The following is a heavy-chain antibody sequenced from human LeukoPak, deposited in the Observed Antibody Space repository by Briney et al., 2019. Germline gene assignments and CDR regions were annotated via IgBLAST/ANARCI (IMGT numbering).Heavy chain of an antibody. CDR2: ISGSGGST. J-gene: IGHJ4*02. CDR1: GFTFSSYA. D-gene: IGHD2-21*02. V-gene: IGHV3-23*01. CDR3: AKELSFHIVVMTAKY. Sequence: SGGSLRLSCAASGFTFSSYAMSWVRQAPGKGLEWVSAISGSGGSTYYADSVKGRFTISRDNSKNTLYLQMNSLRAEDTAVYYCAKELSFHIVVMTAKYWGQGTLVTVSS.